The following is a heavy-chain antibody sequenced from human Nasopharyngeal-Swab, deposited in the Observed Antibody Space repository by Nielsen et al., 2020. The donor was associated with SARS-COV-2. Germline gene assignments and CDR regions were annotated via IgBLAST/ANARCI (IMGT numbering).Heavy chain of an antibody. CDR3: ARGDGDDAFCIDY. Sequence: ASVKVSCKASGYTFTNYYIHWVRQAPGQGLEWMGTINPYTGTTFYAQKFQGRVTMTRHTPTSRAYMELSSLRFEDTAVYYCARGDGDDAFCIDYWGQGSLVTVSS. D-gene: IGHD4-17*01. CDR1: GYTFTNYY. V-gene: IGHV1-46*01. J-gene: IGHJ4*02. CDR2: INPYTGTT.